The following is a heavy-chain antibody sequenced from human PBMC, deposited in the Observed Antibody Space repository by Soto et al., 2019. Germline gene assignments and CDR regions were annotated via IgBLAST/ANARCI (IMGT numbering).Heavy chain of an antibody. Sequence: PSETLSLTCAVYGGSFSGYHWTWIRQTPGRGLEWIGEITHRGSPNYKSSLKSRLTISIDTSKYQFSLNLRSVTAADTAVYFCARIPGSDYSDPHDYWGQGTLVTVS. V-gene: IGHV4-34*01. J-gene: IGHJ4*02. CDR2: ITHRGSP. D-gene: IGHD4-17*01. CDR1: GGSFSGYH. CDR3: ARIPGSDYSDPHDY.